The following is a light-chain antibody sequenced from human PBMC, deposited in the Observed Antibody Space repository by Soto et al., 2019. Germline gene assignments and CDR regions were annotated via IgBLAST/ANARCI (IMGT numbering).Light chain of an antibody. V-gene: IGLV2-11*01. J-gene: IGLJ1*01. CDR2: DVT. CDR1: SSDVGTYNF. CDR3: CSYVGSYTSYV. Sequence: QSVLTQPRSVSGSPGQSVTISCTGTSSDVGTYNFVSWYQQHPGKALKFMIYDVTKRPSGVPDRFSGSKSGNTASLTISGLQAEDEADYYCCSYVGSYTSYVFGTGTKLTVL.